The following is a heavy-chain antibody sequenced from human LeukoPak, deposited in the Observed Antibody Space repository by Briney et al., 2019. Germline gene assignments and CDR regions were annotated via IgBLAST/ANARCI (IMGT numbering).Heavy chain of an antibody. CDR2: ISSSSSTI. Sequence: PGGSLRLSCAASGFTFSSYSMNWVRQAPGKGLEWVSYISSSSSTIYYADSVKGRFTISRDNAKNSLYLQMNSLRAEDTAVYYCARGCSGSYFAYWGQGTLVTVSS. CDR1: GFTFSSYS. D-gene: IGHD1-26*01. CDR3: ARGCSGSYFAY. V-gene: IGHV3-48*01. J-gene: IGHJ4*02.